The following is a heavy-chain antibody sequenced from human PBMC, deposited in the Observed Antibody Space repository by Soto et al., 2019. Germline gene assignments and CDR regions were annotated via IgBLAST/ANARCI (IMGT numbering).Heavy chain of an antibody. CDR1: GGSISRGDYY. CDR3: ARHRFGAAADMYYFDY. D-gene: IGHD6-13*01. CDR2: IYYSGST. J-gene: IGHJ4*02. V-gene: IGHV4-30-4*01. Sequence: SETLSLTCTVSGGSISRGDYYWSWIRQPPGKGLEWIGYIYYSGSTYYNPSLKSRVTISVDTSKNQFSLKLSSVTAADTAVYYCARHRFGAAADMYYFDYWGQGTLVTVSS.